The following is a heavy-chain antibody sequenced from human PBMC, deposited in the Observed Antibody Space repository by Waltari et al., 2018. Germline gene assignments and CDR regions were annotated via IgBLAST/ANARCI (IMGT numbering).Heavy chain of an antibody. CDR1: EFRFSHYP. V-gene: IGHV3-23*01. CDR3: AKADFGDPFWYFDL. CDR2: MTADGRSR. J-gene: IGHJ2*01. Sequence: EVQLLDSGGGLVQPGGSLRLSCAASEFRFSHYPMAWVRQAPGKGLEWVSTMTADGRSRNYADSVKGRFTISRDNSQNTLDLQMNTLRAEDTAVYFCAKADFGDPFWYFDLWGRGTLVTVSA. D-gene: IGHD4-17*01.